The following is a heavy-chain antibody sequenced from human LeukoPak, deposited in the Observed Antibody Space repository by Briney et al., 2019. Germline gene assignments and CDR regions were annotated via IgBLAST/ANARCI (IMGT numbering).Heavy chain of an antibody. CDR1: GFTFSSYG. CDR2: IWYEGSNT. Sequence: GGALRLSCATSGFTFSSYGIHSGRQAPGKVLELVPPIWYEGSNTYYAECVKRRFTISRENSKRTRYLQMDSPRDGDTAMCXXXKDXXXXXXGXXXXXXSHSWREGTLLTVSS. J-gene: IGHJ4*02. V-gene: IGHV3-33*06. CDR3: XKDXXXXXXGXXXXXXSHS.